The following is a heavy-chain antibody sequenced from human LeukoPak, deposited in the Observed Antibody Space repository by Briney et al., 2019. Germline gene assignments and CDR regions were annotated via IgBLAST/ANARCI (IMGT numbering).Heavy chain of an antibody. CDR1: GFTFSSYS. CDR2: ISSSGSTI. D-gene: IGHD6-19*01. CDR3: ARDRGSWLDSFDY. J-gene: IGHJ4*02. V-gene: IGHV3-48*04. Sequence: GGSLRLSCAASGFTFSSYSMNWVRQAPGKGLEWVSYISSSGSTIYYADSVKGRFTISRDNAKNSLYLQMNSLRAEDTAVYYCARDRGSWLDSFDYWGQGTLVTVSS.